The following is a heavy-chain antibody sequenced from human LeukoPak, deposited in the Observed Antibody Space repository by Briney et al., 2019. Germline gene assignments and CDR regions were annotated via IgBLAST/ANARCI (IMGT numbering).Heavy chain of an antibody. Sequence: ASVKVSCKASGYIFSKYGISWVRQAPGHGLEWMGWISSAGNTNYAPKFQDRATMTTDTFTSTAYIELRSLRFDDSAVYYCARDFAWGSEGAPIDDNWLDPWGQGTLVTVSS. CDR3: ARDFAWGSEGAPIDDNWLDP. D-gene: IGHD7-27*01. CDR2: ISSAGNT. J-gene: IGHJ5*02. V-gene: IGHV1-18*01. CDR1: GYIFSKYG.